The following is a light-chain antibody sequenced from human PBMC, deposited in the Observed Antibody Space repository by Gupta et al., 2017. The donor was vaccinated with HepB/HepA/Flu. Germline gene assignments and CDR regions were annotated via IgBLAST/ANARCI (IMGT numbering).Light chain of an antibody. V-gene: IGLV1-40*01. CDR2: GKN. CDR1: SSNIGANYD. Sequence: SVLTPPPSVSEAPGQRVNISCAGGSSNIGANYDVHWYQQLPGTAPKLLIYGKNYRPSGVPDRFSASKSGTSASLAITGLQAEDEADYYCQSYDSRLRGSVFGGGTKLSVL. J-gene: IGLJ2*01. CDR3: QSYDSRLRGSV.